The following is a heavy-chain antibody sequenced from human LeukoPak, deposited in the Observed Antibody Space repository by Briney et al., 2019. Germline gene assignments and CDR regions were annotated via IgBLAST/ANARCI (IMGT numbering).Heavy chain of an antibody. D-gene: IGHD6-6*01. CDR1: GFTFSSYA. V-gene: IGHV3-7*03. CDR3: ARKLGELDY. CDR2: IKQDGSEK. J-gene: IGHJ4*02. Sequence: PGGSLRLSCAASGFTFSSYAMSWVRQAPGKGLEWVANIKQDGSEKYYVDSVKGRFTISRDNAKNSLYLQMNSLRAEGTAVYYCARKLGELDYWGQGTLVTVSS.